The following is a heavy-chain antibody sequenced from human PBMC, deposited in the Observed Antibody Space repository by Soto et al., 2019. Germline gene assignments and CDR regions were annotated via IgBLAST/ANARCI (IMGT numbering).Heavy chain of an antibody. CDR2: ISGYNGDT. CDR1: GYTFTTYG. D-gene: IGHD2-2*01. V-gene: IGHV1-18*01. J-gene: IGHJ6*02. CDR3: ARDPDRRPQNQAYYYYYGMDV. Sequence: ASVKVSCKASGYTFTTYGINWVRQAPGEGLEWMGCISGYNGDTNYAQKVRGRVFMTIDTSTTTAYMELRSLRFDDTAVYYCARDPDRRPQNQAYYYYYGMDVWGQGTTVTVSS.